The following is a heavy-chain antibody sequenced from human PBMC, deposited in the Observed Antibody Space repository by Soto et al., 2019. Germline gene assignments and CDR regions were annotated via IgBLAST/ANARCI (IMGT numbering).Heavy chain of an antibody. D-gene: IGHD2-21*01. CDR3: VRQNWDSYFSYFDS. Sequence: GGSLRLSCAVSGFTFSSYSMNWVRQAPGKGLEWISYISSSSSAIYYADTVRGRFTGSRDNAKNSLYLQMNSLRVEDAAVYYCVRQNWDSYFSYFDSWGQGTLVTVSS. J-gene: IGHJ4*02. CDR1: GFTFSSYS. V-gene: IGHV3-48*01. CDR2: ISSSSSAI.